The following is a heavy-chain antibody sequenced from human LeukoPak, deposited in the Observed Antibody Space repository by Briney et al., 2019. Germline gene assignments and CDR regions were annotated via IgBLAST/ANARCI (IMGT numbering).Heavy chain of an antibody. CDR3: ARDVLLWFGELSPYYYYGMDV. CDR2: ISSSSSYI. Sequence: PGGSLRLSCAASGFTFSSYSMNWVRQAPGKGLEWVSSISSSSSYIYYADSVKGRFTISRDNAKNSLYLQMNSLRAEDTAVYYCARDVLLWFGELSPYYYYGMDVWGQGTTVTVSS. J-gene: IGHJ6*02. V-gene: IGHV3-21*01. D-gene: IGHD3-10*01. CDR1: GFTFSSYS.